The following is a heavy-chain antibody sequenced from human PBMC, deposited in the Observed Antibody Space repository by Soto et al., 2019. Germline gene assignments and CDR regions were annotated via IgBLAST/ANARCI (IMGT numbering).Heavy chain of an antibody. CDR3: AIDLWWYTH. CDR2: ISGGGSGA. CDR1: GFTFSDHA. Sequence: EVQLLESGGGLVQPGGSLRPSRKGSGFTFSDHAHTWVRQAPGKGLEWLSGISGGGSGAYYADPVKGRFTVSRANSNNTLFLQMDSLRVEDTAVYYCAIDLWWYTHWGQGTLVTVSS. V-gene: IGHV3-23*01. J-gene: IGHJ4*02. D-gene: IGHD2-15*01.